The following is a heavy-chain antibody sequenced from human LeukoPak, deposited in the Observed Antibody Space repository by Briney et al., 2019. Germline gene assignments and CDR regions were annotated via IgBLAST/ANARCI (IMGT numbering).Heavy chain of an antibody. CDR2: INHSGST. D-gene: IGHD2-2*01. Sequence: SETLSLTCAVYGGSFSGYYWSWIRQPPGKGLEWIGEINHSGSTNYNPSLKSRVTISVDTSKNQFSLKLNSVTAADTAVYYCARGSVNYCSSTSCSGAFDIWGQGTMVTVSS. CDR3: ARGSVNYCSSTSCSGAFDI. CDR1: GGSFSGYY. J-gene: IGHJ3*02. V-gene: IGHV4-34*01.